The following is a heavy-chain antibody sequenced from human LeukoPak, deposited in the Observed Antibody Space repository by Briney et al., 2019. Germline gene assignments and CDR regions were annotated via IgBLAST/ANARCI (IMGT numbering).Heavy chain of an antibody. CDR3: ARDPTAQQWLATD. D-gene: IGHD6-19*01. Sequence: SVKVSCKASGGTFSSYAISWVRQAPGQGLEWMGRFIPIFGTANYAQKFQGRVTITTDESTSTAYMELSSLRSEDTAVYYCARDPTAQQWLATDWGQGTLVTVSS. CDR1: GGTFSSYA. V-gene: IGHV1-69*05. CDR2: FIPIFGTA. J-gene: IGHJ4*02.